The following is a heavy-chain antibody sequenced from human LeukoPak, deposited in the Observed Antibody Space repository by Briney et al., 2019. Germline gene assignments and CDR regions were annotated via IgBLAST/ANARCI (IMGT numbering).Heavy chain of an antibody. Sequence: HPGGSLRLSCAASGLTFSSYAMSWVRQAPGKGLEWVSVISGSGGSTYYADSVKGRFTISRDNSKNTLYLQMNSLRAEDTAVYYCAKGSSSSGWYDYFDYWGQGTLVTVSS. CDR1: GLTFSSYA. D-gene: IGHD6-19*01. J-gene: IGHJ4*02. CDR2: ISGSGGST. CDR3: AKGSSSSGWYDYFDY. V-gene: IGHV3-23*01.